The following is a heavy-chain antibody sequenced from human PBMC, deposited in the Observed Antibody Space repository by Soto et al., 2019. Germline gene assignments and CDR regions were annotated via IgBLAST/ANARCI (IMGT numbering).Heavy chain of an antibody. CDR1: GFTFSNAW. V-gene: IGHV3-15*01. J-gene: IGHJ4*02. D-gene: IGHD2-15*01. CDR3: SRRGTYCSGCSCYSSDD. Sequence: GGSLRLSCAASGFTFSNAWMSWVRQAPGKGLEWVGRIKSKTDGGTTDYAAPVKGRFTISRDDSKNTLYLQMNSLKTEDTAVNYCSRRGTYCSGCSCYSSDDWGQGTLVTVSS. CDR2: IKSKTDGGTT.